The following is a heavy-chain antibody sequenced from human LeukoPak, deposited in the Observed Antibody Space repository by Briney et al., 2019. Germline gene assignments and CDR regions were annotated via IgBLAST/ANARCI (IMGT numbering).Heavy chain of an antibody. CDR3: ARALTYYYDSSGYQAHFDY. D-gene: IGHD3-22*01. V-gene: IGHV1-46*01. J-gene: IGHJ4*02. CDR2: INPSGGST. CDR1: GYTFTSYY. Sequence: GASVKVSCKASGYTFTSYYMHWVRQAPGQGLEWMGIINPSGGSTSYAQKFQGRVTMTRDTSTSTVYMELSSLRSEDTAVYYCARALTYYYDSSGYQAHFDYWGQGTLVTVSS.